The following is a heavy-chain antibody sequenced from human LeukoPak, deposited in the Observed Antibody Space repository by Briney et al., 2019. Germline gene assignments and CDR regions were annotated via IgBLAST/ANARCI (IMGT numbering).Heavy chain of an antibody. V-gene: IGHV3-23*01. Sequence: PGGSLRLSCLTSGFTLSTNAMSWVRQAPGKGLEWISGISGSGASTYYADSVKGRFTISRDDSRNTLYLQMNSLRGDDTAVYYRAKDFGKGESLHFFDYWGQGTLVTVSS. CDR1: GFTLSTNA. CDR3: AKDFGKGESLHFFDY. D-gene: IGHD3-16*01. J-gene: IGHJ4*02. CDR2: ISGSGAST.